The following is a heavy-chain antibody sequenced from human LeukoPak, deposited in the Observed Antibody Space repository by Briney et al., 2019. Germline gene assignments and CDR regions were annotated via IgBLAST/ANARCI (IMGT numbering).Heavy chain of an antibody. Sequence: SETLSLTCSVSGGSVSDYHWSWIRQPAGKGLEWIGRIFTSGTIHNHPSLRSRVTISVDQSKNQFFLKLTSVTAADTAVYYCARDRDIADYNWLDPWGQGTLVTVSP. CDR3: ARDRDIADYNWLDP. D-gene: IGHD6-13*01. CDR2: IFTSGTI. V-gene: IGHV4-4*07. J-gene: IGHJ5*02. CDR1: GGSVSDYH.